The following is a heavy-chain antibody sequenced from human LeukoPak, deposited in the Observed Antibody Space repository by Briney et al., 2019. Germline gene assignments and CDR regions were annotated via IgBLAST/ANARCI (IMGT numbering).Heavy chain of an antibody. D-gene: IGHD4-11*01. V-gene: IGHV3-30-3*01. Sequence: GGSLRLSCATSGFTFTTYAMQWVRQAPGKGLEWVAVISSDGNKKNYADSVKGRFTISKDSSKNTLYLQMNTLRAEDTALYYCARDVGRDTITTEIEYWGQGTLVTVSS. CDR3: ARDVGRDTITTEIEY. CDR2: ISSDGNKK. CDR1: GFTFTTYA. J-gene: IGHJ4*02.